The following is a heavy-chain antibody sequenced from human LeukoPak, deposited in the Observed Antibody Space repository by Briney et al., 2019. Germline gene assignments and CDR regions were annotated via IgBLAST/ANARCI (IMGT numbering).Heavy chain of an antibody. J-gene: IGHJ5*02. CDR3: AREGYSYGYNWFDP. Sequence: PSETLSLTCTVSGGSISSGGYYWSWIRQHPGKGLGWIGYIYYSGSTYYNPSLKSRVTISVDTSKNQFSLKLSSVTAADTAVYYCAREGYSYGYNWFDPWGQGTLVTVSS. D-gene: IGHD5-18*01. CDR2: IYYSGST. V-gene: IGHV4-31*03. CDR1: GGSISSGGYY.